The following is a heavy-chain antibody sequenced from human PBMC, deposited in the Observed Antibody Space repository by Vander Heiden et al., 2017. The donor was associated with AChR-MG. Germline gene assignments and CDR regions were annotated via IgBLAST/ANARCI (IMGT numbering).Heavy chain of an antibody. J-gene: IGHJ5*02. CDR1: GFTFSSYA. D-gene: IGHD2-2*03. Sequence: EVQLLESGGGLVQPGGSLRLSCAASGFTFSSYAMSWVRQAPGKGLEWVSAISGSGGSTYYADSVKGRFTISRDNSKNTLYLQMNSLRAEDTAVYYCAKVALRLDIVVAPDNWFDPWGQGTLVTVSS. CDR3: AKVALRLDIVVAPDNWFDP. CDR2: ISGSGGST. V-gene: IGHV3-23*01.